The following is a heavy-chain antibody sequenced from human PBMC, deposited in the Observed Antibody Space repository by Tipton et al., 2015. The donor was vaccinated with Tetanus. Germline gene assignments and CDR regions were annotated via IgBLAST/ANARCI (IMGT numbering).Heavy chain of an antibody. Sequence: TLSLTCTIYGGTFSGYYCSWIRQPPGRGLEWIGEIHPSGSTNYNPSLTSRVTLSQDTSKSQFSLKLSSVTAADTAVYYCSRGRLTYYYGSGSRGWFDPWGQGTPVTVSS. V-gene: IGHV4-34*01. CDR1: GGTFSGYY. D-gene: IGHD3-10*01. CDR2: IHPSGST. J-gene: IGHJ5*02. CDR3: SRGRLTYYYGSGSRGWFDP.